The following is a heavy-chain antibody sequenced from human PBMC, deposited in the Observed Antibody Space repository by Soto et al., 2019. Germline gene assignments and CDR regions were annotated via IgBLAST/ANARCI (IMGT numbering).Heavy chain of an antibody. CDR3: ARVYYDSSGYYQNYFDY. J-gene: IGHJ4*02. D-gene: IGHD3-22*01. CDR1: GYSFTSYW. Sequence: PGESLKISCKGSGYSFTSYWISWVRQMPGKGLEWMGRIDPSDSYTNYSPSFQGHVTISADKSISTAYLQWSSLKASDTAMYYCARVYYDSSGYYQNYFDYWGQGTLVTVSS. V-gene: IGHV5-10-1*01. CDR2: IDPSDSYT.